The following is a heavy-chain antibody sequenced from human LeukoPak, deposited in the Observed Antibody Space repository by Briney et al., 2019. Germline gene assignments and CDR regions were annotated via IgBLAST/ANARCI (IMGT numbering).Heavy chain of an antibody. CDR3: ARDVSDSYGPPKHYYFDY. J-gene: IGHJ4*02. V-gene: IGHV1-2*02. Sequence: ASVKVSCKASGYTFTGDYMHWVRQAPGPGLEWMGWINPNSGGTNYAQKFQGRVTMTRDTSISAAYMELSRLRSDDTAVYYCARDVSDSYGPPKHYYFDYWGQGTLVTVSS. D-gene: IGHD5-18*01. CDR1: GYTFTGDY. CDR2: INPNSGGT.